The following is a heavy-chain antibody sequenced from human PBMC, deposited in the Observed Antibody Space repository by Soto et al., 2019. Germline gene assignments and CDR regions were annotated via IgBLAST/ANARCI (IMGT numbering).Heavy chain of an antibody. CDR1: GYTFTSYG. J-gene: IGHJ6*02. V-gene: IGHV1-18*04. CDR2: ISDYNGNT. D-gene: IGHD2-2*01. CDR3: AREGCCSTSCYDYYHYGMDV. Sequence: ASVKVSCKAAGYTFTSYGISWVRQAPGQGLEWMGWISDYNGNTNYAQKLQGRVTMTTDTSTSTADMELRSLRSDDTAVSYCAREGCCSTSCYDYYHYGMDVWGQGTTVTVSS.